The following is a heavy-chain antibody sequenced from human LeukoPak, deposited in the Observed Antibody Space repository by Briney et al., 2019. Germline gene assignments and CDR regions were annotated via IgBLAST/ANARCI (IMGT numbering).Heavy chain of an antibody. CDR3: ARGGFRFFAH. J-gene: IGHJ5*02. CDR2: IRQDGSEK. CDR1: GFTFSSYW. Sequence: GGSLRLSCAASGFTFSSYWMNCVRQAPGKGLEWVANIRQDGSEKYYVDSVKGRFTISRDNAKNSLYLQMTSLRAEDTAVYYCARGGFRFFAHWGQGTLVTVSS. D-gene: IGHD3-22*01. V-gene: IGHV3-7*04.